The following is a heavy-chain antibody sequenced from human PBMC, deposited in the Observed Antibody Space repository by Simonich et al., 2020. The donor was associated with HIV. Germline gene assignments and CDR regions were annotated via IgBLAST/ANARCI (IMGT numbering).Heavy chain of an antibody. D-gene: IGHD6-19*01. CDR1: GFTFSSYS. J-gene: IGHJ4*02. V-gene: IGHV3-21*01. CDR2: ISISRSYI. CDR3: ARDQVASIAVAFDY. Sequence: EVQLVESGGGLVKPGGSLRLSCAASGFTFSSYSMNWVRQAPGKGLECVSSISISRSYIYNDDSVKGRFTISRDNAKNSLYLQMNSLRAEDTAVYYCARDQVASIAVAFDYWGQGTLVTVSS.